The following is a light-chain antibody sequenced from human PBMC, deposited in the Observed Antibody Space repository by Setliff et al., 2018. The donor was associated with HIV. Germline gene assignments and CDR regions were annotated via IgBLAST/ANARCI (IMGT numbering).Light chain of an antibody. J-gene: IGLJ1*01. CDR3: CSYAGTYTYI. Sequence: QSVLTQPRSVSGSPGQSVTFSCTGSSSDVGAYNFVSWYRQHPGKAPKLIIYDVYKRPSGVPDRFSGSKSGDTASLTISGLQSEDEADYYCCSYAGTYTYIFGTGTKVTVL. V-gene: IGLV2-11*01. CDR2: DVY. CDR1: SSDVGAYNF.